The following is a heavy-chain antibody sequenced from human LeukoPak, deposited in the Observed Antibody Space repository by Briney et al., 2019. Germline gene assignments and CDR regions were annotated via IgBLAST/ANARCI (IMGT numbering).Heavy chain of an antibody. CDR3: ARGSDDYYDSSDYYGS. CDR2: IYYSGST. CDR1: GGSISSGGYY. J-gene: IGHJ4*02. D-gene: IGHD3-22*01. Sequence: SQTLSLTCTVSGGSISSGGYYWSWIRQHPGKGLEWIGYIYYSGSTYYNPSLKSRVTISVDTSKNQFSLKLSSVTAADTAVYYCARGSDDYYDSSDYYGSWGQGTLVTVSS. V-gene: IGHV4-31*03.